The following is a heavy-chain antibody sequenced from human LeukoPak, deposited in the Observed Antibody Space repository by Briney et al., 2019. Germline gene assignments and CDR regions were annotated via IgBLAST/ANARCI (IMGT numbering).Heavy chain of an antibody. Sequence: GASVKVSCKASGYTFTGYYMHWVRQAPGQGLEWMGWINPNSGGTNYAQKFQGRVAMTRDTSISTAYMELSRLRSDDTAVYYCARGGLVVRGVGTNLVGYWGQGTLVTVSS. CDR2: INPNSGGT. CDR3: ARGGLVVRGVGTNLVGY. CDR1: GYTFTGYY. V-gene: IGHV1-2*02. J-gene: IGHJ4*02. D-gene: IGHD3-10*01.